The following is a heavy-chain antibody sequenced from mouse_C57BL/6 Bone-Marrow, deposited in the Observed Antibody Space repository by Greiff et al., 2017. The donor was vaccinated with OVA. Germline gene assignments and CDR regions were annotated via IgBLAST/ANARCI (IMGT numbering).Heavy chain of an antibody. Sequence: EVMLVESGGGLVKPGGSLKLSCAASGFTFSDYGMHWVRQAPEKGLEWVAYISSGSSTIYYADTVKGRFTISIDNAKNTLFLQMTSLRSEDTAMYYCARSRDGYFYYDYWGQGTTLTVSS. CDR3: ARSRDGYFYYDY. CDR2: ISSGSSTI. CDR1: GFTFSDYG. D-gene: IGHD2-3*01. V-gene: IGHV5-17*01. J-gene: IGHJ2*01.